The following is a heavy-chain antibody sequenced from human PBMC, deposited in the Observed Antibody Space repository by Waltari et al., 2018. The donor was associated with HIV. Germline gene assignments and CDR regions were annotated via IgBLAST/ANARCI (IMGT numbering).Heavy chain of an antibody. V-gene: IGHV4-61*01. D-gene: IGHD3-9*01. J-gene: IGHJ1*01. CDR3: VRGLGPQKAIKYFFDT. CDR1: NGSVNNDFYY. CDR2: VYYSRPT. Sequence: QVHLQESGPGLVKPSRSLSLTCTVSNGSVNNDFYYWTWVRQAPIKGLEWIGYVYYSRPTNYNPTRKCLVSISIDTSKNQFSLRLSSVTVADTAVYFCVRGLGPQKAIKYFFDTWGQGTLVIVPP.